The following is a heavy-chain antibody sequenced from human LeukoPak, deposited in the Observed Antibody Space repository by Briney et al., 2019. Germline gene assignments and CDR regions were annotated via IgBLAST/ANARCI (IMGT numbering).Heavy chain of an antibody. CDR2: MNPNSGNT. Sequence: ASVKVSCKASGYTFTGYYMHWVRQAPGQGLEWMGWMNPNSGNTGYARKFQGRVTMTRNTSISTAYMELSSLRSEDTAVYYCAREGIAAAGTFNYYYYMDVWGKGTTVTISS. CDR3: AREGIAAAGTFNYYYYMDV. D-gene: IGHD6-13*01. CDR1: GYTFTGYY. J-gene: IGHJ6*03. V-gene: IGHV1-8*02.